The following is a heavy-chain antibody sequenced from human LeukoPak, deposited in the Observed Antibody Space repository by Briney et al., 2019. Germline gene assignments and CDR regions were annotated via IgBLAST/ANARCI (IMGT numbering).Heavy chain of an antibody. D-gene: IGHD6-13*01. CDR2: IKQDGSEK. CDR3: ARDMIAAADMGAYYYYYYMDV. Sequence: GGSLRLSCAASRFTFSNYWMSWVRQAPGKGLEWVANIKQDGSEKYYVDSVKGRFTISRDNAKNSLYLQMNSLRAEDTAVYYCARDMIAAADMGAYYYYYYMDVWGKGTTVTVSS. V-gene: IGHV3-7*01. J-gene: IGHJ6*03. CDR1: RFTFSNYW.